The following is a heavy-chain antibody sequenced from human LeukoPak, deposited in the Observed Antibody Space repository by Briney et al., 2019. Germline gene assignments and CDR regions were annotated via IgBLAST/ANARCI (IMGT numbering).Heavy chain of an antibody. J-gene: IGHJ4*02. Sequence: PGGSLRLSCAASGFTFSSYGMHWVRQAPGKGLEWVASISTSGGRTYYADSVKGRFTVSRDNPKNTLYLQMDSLRVEDTAIYYCAKDLRNGENYGFLDYWGQGTLVTVSS. CDR3: AKDLRNGENYGFLDY. CDR1: GFTFSSYG. V-gene: IGHV3-23*01. CDR2: ISTSGGRT. D-gene: IGHD4/OR15-4a*01.